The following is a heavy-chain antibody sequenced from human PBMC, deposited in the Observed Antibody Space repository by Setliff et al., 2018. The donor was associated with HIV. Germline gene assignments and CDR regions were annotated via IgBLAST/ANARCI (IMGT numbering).Heavy chain of an antibody. D-gene: IGHD4-17*01. J-gene: IGHJ3*02. Sequence: SETLSLTCTVSRGSISRYYWSWVRQPPGKGLEWIGYIYYTGTTKYNPSLKSRVTMSVDTSKNQLSLKLSSLTAADTAVYYCARCRPPSTVDMLGAFDRWGQGTMVTVSS. CDR1: RGSISRYY. CDR2: IYYTGTT. CDR3: ARCRPPSTVDMLGAFDR. V-gene: IGHV4-59*01.